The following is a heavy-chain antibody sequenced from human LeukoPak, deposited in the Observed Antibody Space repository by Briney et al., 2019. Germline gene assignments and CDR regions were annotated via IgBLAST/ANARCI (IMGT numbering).Heavy chain of an antibody. V-gene: IGHV3-33*01. J-gene: IGHJ6*02. Sequence: PGGSLRLSCAISGFTFNDYYMDWVRQAPGKGLEWVAVIWYDGSNKYYADSVKGRFTISRDNSKNTLYLQMNSLRAEDTAVYYCARGEYSGSYYVYYGMDVWGQGTTVTVSS. D-gene: IGHD1-26*01. CDR1: GFTFNDYY. CDR3: ARGEYSGSYYVYYGMDV. CDR2: IWYDGSNK.